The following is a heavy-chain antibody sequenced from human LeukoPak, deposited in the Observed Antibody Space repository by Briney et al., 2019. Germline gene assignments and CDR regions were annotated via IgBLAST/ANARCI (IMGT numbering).Heavy chain of an antibody. CDR2: IYSGGST. V-gene: IGHV3-53*01. D-gene: IGHD6-13*01. J-gene: IGHJ4*02. Sequence: GGSLRLSCAASGFTVSSNYKSWVRQAPGKGLEWVSVIYSGGSTYYADSVKGRFTISRDNSKNTLYLQMNSLRAEDTAVYYCARTTGYSSSWPFDYWGQGTLVTVSS. CDR1: GFTVSSNY. CDR3: ARTTGYSSSWPFDY.